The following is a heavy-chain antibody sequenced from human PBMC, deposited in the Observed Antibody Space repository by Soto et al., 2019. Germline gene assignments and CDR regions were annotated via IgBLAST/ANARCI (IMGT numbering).Heavy chain of an antibody. V-gene: IGHV4-39*01. J-gene: IGHJ4*02. D-gene: IGHD3-9*01. CDR1: GGSISSSSYY. Sequence: PSETLSLTCTVSGGSISSSSYYWGWIRQPPGKGLEWIGSIYYSGSTYYNPSLKSRVTISVDTSKNQFSLKLSSVTAAGTAVYYCARHRFYYDILTGYLRYWGQGTLVTVSS. CDR3: ARHRFYYDILTGYLRY. CDR2: IYYSGST.